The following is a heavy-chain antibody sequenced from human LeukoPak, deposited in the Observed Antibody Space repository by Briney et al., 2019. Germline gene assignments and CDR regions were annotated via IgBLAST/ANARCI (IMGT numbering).Heavy chain of an antibody. Sequence: GGSLRLSCAASGFTFSNAWMSWVRQAPGKGLEWVPAISSNGDFTYYADSVRGRFTISRDNSKNTVFLQMNGLRADDRAVYYCATVKRDCSGGTCYSYDYWGQGTLVTVSS. D-gene: IGHD2-15*01. CDR2: ISSNGDFT. CDR3: ATVKRDCSGGTCYSYDY. V-gene: IGHV3-23*01. J-gene: IGHJ4*02. CDR1: GFTFSNAW.